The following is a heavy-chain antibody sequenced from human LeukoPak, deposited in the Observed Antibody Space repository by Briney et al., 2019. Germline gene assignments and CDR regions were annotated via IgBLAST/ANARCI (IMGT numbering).Heavy chain of an antibody. CDR2: INPNSGGT. V-gene: IGHV1-2*02. Sequence: GASVKLSCNASGYTFTRHYMHWDRQTPGQGLELIVWINPNSGGTNYAQKFQGRVTMTRDTSISTAYMELSRLRSDDTAVYYCARESRGMEVWGQGTTVTVSS. CDR3: ARESRGMEV. CDR1: GYTFTRHY. J-gene: IGHJ6*02.